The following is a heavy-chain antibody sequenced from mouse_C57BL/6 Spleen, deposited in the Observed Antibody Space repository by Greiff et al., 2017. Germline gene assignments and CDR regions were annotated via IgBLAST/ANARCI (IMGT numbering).Heavy chain of an antibody. J-gene: IGHJ2*01. V-gene: IGHV6-3*01. CDR3: TLITGTRDY. CDR2: IRLKSDNYAT. D-gene: IGHD4-1*01. CDR1: GFTFSNYW. Sequence: EVQLVESGGGLVQPGGSMKLSCVASGFTFSNYWMNWVRQSPEKGLEWVAQIRLKSDNYATHYAESVKGRFTISIDDSKSSVYLQMNNLRAEDTGIYYCTLITGTRDYWGQGTTLTVSS.